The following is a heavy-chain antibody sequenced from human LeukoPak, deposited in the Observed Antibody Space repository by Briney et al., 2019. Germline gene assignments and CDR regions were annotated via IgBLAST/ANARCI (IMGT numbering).Heavy chain of an antibody. CDR2: IKLDGSEK. CDR3: VRDKHPPSYLGSPSLYGLDV. J-gene: IGHJ6*02. Sequence: RESLRLSCTVAGYMSSNYCMAWDRQAPGEGLEWVSKIKLDGSEKFYLDSVKGRITNSRDNAKNSLYLQLNSVKVEDGAVYYCVRDKHPPSYLGSPSLYGLDVWGRGTTVTVSS. D-gene: IGHD3-10*02. CDR1: GYMSSNYC. V-gene: IGHV3-7*01.